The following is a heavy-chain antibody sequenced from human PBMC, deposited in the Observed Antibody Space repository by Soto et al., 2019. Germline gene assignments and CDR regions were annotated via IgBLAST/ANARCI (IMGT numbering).Heavy chain of an antibody. CDR1: GFPFSSYH. J-gene: IGHJ4*02. V-gene: IGHV3-33*01. D-gene: IGHD3-10*01. CDR3: ARNIKFDGDRIY. CDR2: IWFDGTNK. Sequence: QVQLVESGGGMVQPGRSLRLSCAASGFPFSSYHMHWVRQAPGKGLEWVAVIWFDGTNKYYADSVKGRFTISRDNSKNTLYLQMNSLRAEDTAVYYCARNIKFDGDRIYWGQGTLVTVSS.